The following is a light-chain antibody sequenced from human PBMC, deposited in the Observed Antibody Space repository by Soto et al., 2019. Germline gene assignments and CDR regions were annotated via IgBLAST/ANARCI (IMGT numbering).Light chain of an antibody. J-gene: IGKJ4*01. CDR2: GAS. V-gene: IGKV1-6*01. CDR3: QQYYSFPLT. Sequence: AIKMTQSPSSLSASVGDSVTITCRASQDIRNDLGWFQQKPGKAPNLLIYGASSVHRGVPSRFSGSGSGSDFTLTISCLQSEDFATYYCQQYYSFPLTFGGGTKVDIK. CDR1: QDIRND.